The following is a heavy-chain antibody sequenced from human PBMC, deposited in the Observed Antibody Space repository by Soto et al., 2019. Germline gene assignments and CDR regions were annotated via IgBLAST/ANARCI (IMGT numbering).Heavy chain of an antibody. CDR3: ARDHPGTDYYDSGGHILGYNFDH. CDR1: GYSISDGYY. Sequence: SETLSLTCAVSGYSISDGYYWGWIRQPPGKGLEWIGSMYHSGSTYYNPSLKSRVIISVDASKNQFSLKLTSVTAADTAVYYCARDHPGTDYYDSGGHILGYNFDHWGQGALVTVSS. J-gene: IGHJ4*02. CDR2: MYHSGST. V-gene: IGHV4-38-2*02. D-gene: IGHD3-22*01.